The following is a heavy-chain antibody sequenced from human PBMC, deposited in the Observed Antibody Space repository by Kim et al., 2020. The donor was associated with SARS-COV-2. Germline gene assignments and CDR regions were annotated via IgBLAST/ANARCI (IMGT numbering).Heavy chain of an antibody. J-gene: IGHJ6*02. Sequence: YYADSVKGRFTISRDNSKNRLYLQMNSRRAEDTAVYYCARERYYYYGMDVWGQGTTVTVSS. CDR3: ARERYYYYGMDV. V-gene: IGHV3-53*01.